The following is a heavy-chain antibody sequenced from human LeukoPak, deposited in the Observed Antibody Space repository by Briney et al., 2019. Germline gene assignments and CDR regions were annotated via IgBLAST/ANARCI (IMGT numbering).Heavy chain of an antibody. V-gene: IGHV3-30*02. CDR2: IRYDGSNK. D-gene: IGHD1-14*01. Sequence: TGGSLRLSCRASGFTFSNYGMLWVRQAPGKGLEWVAFIRYDGSNKFYADSVKGRVTISRDNSKNTLYLHISSLRVEDTAVYYCVKDNPLDYWGQGTLVIVSS. J-gene: IGHJ4*02. CDR3: VKDNPLDY. CDR1: GFTFSNYG.